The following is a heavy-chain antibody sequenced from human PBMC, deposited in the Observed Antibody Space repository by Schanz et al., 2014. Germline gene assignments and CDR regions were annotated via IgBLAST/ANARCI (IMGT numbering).Heavy chain of an antibody. CDR2: ISGSGGST. D-gene: IGHD3-16*01. V-gene: IGHV3-23*04. J-gene: IGHJ4*02. CDR3: AKGLYYDNTGGGFDY. Sequence: VQLVESGGGVVKPGGSLRLSCAASGFIFSNYAMSWVRQAPGKGLEWVSGISGSGGSTYYADSVKGRFTISRDNSKTTLSLQMNSLRAEDTAVYYCAKGLYYDNTGGGFDYWGQGTLXTVSS. CDR1: GFIFSNYA.